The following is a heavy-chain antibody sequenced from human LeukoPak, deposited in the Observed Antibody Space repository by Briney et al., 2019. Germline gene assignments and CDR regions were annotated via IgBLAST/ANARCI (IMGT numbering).Heavy chain of an antibody. CDR3: ARELNDYEGF. Sequence: PGGSLRLSCAAPGFTVSSNYMSWVRQAPGKGLEWVSVIFSGGSTYYADSVKGRFTISRDNSKNTLYLQMNSLRAEDTAVYYCARELNDYEGFWGQGTLVTVSS. D-gene: IGHD4-17*01. CDR2: IFSGGST. J-gene: IGHJ4*02. CDR1: GFTVSSNY. V-gene: IGHV3-53*01.